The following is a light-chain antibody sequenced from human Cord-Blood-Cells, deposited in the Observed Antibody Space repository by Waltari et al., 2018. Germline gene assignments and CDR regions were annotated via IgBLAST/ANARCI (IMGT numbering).Light chain of an antibody. CDR3: QQYYSTLT. Sequence: DIVMTQPPDSLALSLGERATIHCKSSQSVLYSSNNKNYLAWYQQKPGQPPKLLIYWASTRESGVPDRFSGSGSGTDFTLTISSLQAEDVAVYYCQQYYSTLTFGGGTKVEIK. J-gene: IGKJ4*01. V-gene: IGKV4-1*01. CDR2: WAS. CDR1: QSVLYSSNNKNY.